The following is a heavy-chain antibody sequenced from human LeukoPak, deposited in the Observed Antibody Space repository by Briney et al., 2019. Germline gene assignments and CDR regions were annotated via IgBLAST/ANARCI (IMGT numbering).Heavy chain of an antibody. Sequence: PSETLSLTCTVSGGSISSYYWSLIRQPPGKGLEWIGRIYTSGSTNYNPSLKSRVTMSVDTSKNQFSLKLSSVTAADTAVYYCARDRSSGWTWGVYFDYWGQGTLVTVSS. V-gene: IGHV4-4*07. J-gene: IGHJ4*02. CDR3: ARDRSSGWTWGVYFDY. CDR2: IYTSGST. CDR1: GGSISSYY. D-gene: IGHD6-19*01.